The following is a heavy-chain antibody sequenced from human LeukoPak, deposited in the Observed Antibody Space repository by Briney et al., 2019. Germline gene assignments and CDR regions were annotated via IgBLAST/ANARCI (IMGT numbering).Heavy chain of an antibody. CDR2: IWYDGNNK. CDR3: AKDHLTHSHSLFGY. J-gene: IGHJ4*02. CDR1: GFTFSNYG. V-gene: IGHV3-30*02. D-gene: IGHD2-15*01. Sequence: GGSLRLSCAASGFTFSNYGMYWVRQAPGKGLEWVATIWYDGNNKYYADSVKGRFTISRDNSKNTLYLQMNSLRAEDTAVYYCAKDHLTHSHSLFGYWGQGTLVTVSS.